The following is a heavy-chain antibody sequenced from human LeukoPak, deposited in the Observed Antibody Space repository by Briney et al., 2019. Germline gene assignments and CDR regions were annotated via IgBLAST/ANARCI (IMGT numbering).Heavy chain of an antibody. D-gene: IGHD2-15*01. CDR3: ARSHPWQLPDY. J-gene: IGHJ4*02. V-gene: IGHV4-59*08. CDR2: ISYSGST. Sequence: PSETLSLTCTVSGDSITSYYWSWIRQPPGKGLEWIAYISYSGSTNYNPSLKSRVTISVDTSKNQFSLKLSSVTAADTAVYYCARSHPWQLPDYWGQGTLVTVSS. CDR1: GDSITSYY.